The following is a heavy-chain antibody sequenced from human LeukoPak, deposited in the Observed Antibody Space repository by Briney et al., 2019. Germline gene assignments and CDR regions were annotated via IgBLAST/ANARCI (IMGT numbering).Heavy chain of an antibody. CDR2: ISSSSSYI. D-gene: IGHD2-2*01. V-gene: IGHV3-21*01. Sequence: GGSLRLSCAASGFTFSSYSMNWVRQAPGKGLEWVSSISSSSSYIYYADSVKGRFTISRDNAKNSLYLQMNSLRAEDTAVYYCASLEARRYQPNYGMDVWGQGTTVTVCS. J-gene: IGHJ6*02. CDR1: GFTFSSYS. CDR3: ASLEARRYQPNYGMDV.